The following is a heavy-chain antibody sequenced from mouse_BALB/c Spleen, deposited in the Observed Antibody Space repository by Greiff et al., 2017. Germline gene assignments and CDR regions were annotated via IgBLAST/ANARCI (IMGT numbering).Heavy chain of an antibody. Sequence: EVKLVESGGGLVQPGGSLRLSCAPSGFTFTDYYMSWVRQPPGKALEWLGFIRNKANGYTTEYSASVKGRFTISRDNSQSILYLQMNTLRAEDSATYYCARDIPSPIYGNCDAMDYWGQGTSVTVSS. CDR1: GFTFTDYY. D-gene: IGHD2-1*01. CDR2: IRNKANGYTT. J-gene: IGHJ4*01. V-gene: IGHV7-3*02. CDR3: ARDIPSPIYGNCDAMDY.